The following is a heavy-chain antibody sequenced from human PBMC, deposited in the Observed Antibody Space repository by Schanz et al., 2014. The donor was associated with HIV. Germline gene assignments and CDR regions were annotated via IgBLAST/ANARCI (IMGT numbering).Heavy chain of an antibody. V-gene: IGHV3-23*01. J-gene: IGHJ5*02. Sequence: EVQLLASGGGLVQAGGSLRLSCAASGFTFKSYAMSWVRQAPGKGLEWVSAISATGGSTYYADSVKGRFTISRDNSKNTLYLQMNSLRPEDTAVYYCAKDKSRHTYSSSSIFDPWGQGTLVTVSS. CDR2: ISATGGST. CDR1: GFTFKSYA. D-gene: IGHD6-13*01. CDR3: AKDKSRHTYSSSSIFDP.